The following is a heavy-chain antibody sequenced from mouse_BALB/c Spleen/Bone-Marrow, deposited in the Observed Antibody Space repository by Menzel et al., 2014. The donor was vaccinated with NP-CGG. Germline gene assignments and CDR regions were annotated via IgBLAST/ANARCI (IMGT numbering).Heavy chain of an antibody. D-gene: IGHD1-1*01. V-gene: IGHV5-9-1*01. Sequence: EVKVVESGGGLVKPGGSLKLSCAASGFTFSSYAMSWVRQTPEKRLEWVATISSGGSYTYYPDSVKGRFTISRDNAKNTLYLQMSSLRSEDTAMYYCARLITSLVYFDYWGQGTTLTVSS. CDR1: GFTFSSYA. J-gene: IGHJ2*01. CDR3: ARLITSLVYFDY. CDR2: ISSGGSYT.